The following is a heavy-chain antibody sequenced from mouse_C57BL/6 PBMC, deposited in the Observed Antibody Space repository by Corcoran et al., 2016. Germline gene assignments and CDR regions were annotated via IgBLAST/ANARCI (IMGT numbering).Heavy chain of an antibody. Sequence: QVQLQQSAPELVKPGASVKISCKASGYTFPDYYINWVKQRPGQGLEWIGWIFPGSGSTYYNEKFKGKATLTVDKSSNTAYMLLSSLSSEDSAVYFCARFDYDFFAMDYWGQGTSVTVSP. V-gene: IGHV1-75*01. CDR2: IFPGSGST. CDR3: ARFDYDFFAMDY. CDR1: GYTFPDYY. J-gene: IGHJ4*01. D-gene: IGHD2-4*01.